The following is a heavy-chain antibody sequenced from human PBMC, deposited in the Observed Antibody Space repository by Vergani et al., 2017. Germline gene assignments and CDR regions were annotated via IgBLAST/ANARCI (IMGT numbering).Heavy chain of an antibody. CDR2: ISSSGSTI. Sequence: EVQLVESGGGLVQPGGSLRLSCAASGFTFSSYEMNWVRQAPGKGLEWVSYISSSGSTIYYADSVKGRFTISRDNSKNSLYLQMNSLRAEDTALYYCAKARGQPNYFDYWGQGTLVTVAS. D-gene: IGHD2-2*01. V-gene: IGHV3-48*03. CDR3: AKARGQPNYFDY. CDR1: GFTFSSYE. J-gene: IGHJ4*02.